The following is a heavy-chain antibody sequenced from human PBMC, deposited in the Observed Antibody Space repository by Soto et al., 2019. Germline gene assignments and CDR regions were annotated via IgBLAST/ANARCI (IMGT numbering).Heavy chain of an antibody. CDR3: AGGEQQAFYYFDY. Sequence: QVQLVESGGGVVQPGRSLRLSCAASGFTFSSYGMHWVRQAPGKGLEWVAVISNDGSNKYYADSVKGRFTISRDNSKNTLYLQMNSLRAEDTAVYYCAGGEQQAFYYFDYWGQGTLVTVSS. CDR2: ISNDGSNK. D-gene: IGHD6-13*01. CDR1: GFTFSSYG. J-gene: IGHJ4*02. V-gene: IGHV3-30*03.